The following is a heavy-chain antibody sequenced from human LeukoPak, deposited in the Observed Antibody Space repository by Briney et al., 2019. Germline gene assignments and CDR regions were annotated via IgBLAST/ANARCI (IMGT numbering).Heavy chain of an antibody. CDR1: GASINKDY. V-gene: IGHV4-59*01. CDR2: VIDSDFNEANGDIT. CDR3: VRASADSGGAFDV. J-gene: IGHJ3*01. Sequence: SETLSLTCTVSGASINKDYWAWIRQPPGRGLEWIGYVIDSDFNEANGDITNYNPSLETRVTTSRDTPKNQFSLKLSSMTAADTAIYYCVRASADSGGAFDVWGHGTVVTVSS. D-gene: IGHD2-15*01.